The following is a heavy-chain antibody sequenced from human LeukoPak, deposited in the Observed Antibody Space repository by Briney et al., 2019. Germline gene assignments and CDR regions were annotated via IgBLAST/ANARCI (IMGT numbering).Heavy chain of an antibody. D-gene: IGHD3-3*01. J-gene: IGHJ4*02. CDR2: INSNSGGI. V-gene: IGHV1-2*02. CDR1: GYTFTGYY. CDR3: ARDPSGVAPDY. Sequence: ASVKASCKASGYTFTGYYMHWVRQAPGQGLEWMGWINSNSGGINYAQKFQGRVTMTRDTSISTAYMELSRLRSDDTAVYYCARDPSGVAPDYWGQGTLVTVSS.